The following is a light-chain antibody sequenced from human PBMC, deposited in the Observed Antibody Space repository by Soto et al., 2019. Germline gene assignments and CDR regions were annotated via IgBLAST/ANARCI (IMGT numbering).Light chain of an antibody. V-gene: IGLV2-14*03. CDR3: ISFTGTTTLDV. CDR1: SSDVGAYKY. CDR2: GVS. J-gene: IGLJ1*01. Sequence: QSALTQPASVSGSPGQSITISCTGTSSDVGAYKYVSWYQQHPGKVPKLIIYGVSNRPSGVSNRFSGSKSGNTAFLTISGLQPGDEADYYCISFTGTTTLDVFGTGTKLTVL.